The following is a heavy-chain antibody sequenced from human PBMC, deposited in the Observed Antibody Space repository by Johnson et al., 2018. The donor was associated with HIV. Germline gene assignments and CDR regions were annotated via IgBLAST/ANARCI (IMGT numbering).Heavy chain of an antibody. CDR1: GFTVSSNY. V-gene: IGHV3-66*02. J-gene: IGHJ3*02. Sequence: VQLVESGGGLVQPGGSLRLSCAASGFTVSSNYMSWVHQAPGKGLEWVSLIYNGTTFYADSVKGRFTISRDHSKTTLYLQMTSLRADDPALYYCAKDSREDECEYRWSDYYDFGKQLPCRKSRGVGGIFEKWGQGTMVTVSS. CDR3: AKDSREDECEYRWSDYYDFGKQLPCRKSRGVGGIFEK. D-gene: IGHD3-3*01. CDR2: IYNGTT.